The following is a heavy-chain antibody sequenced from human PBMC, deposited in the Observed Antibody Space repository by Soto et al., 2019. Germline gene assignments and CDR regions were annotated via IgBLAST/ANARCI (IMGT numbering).Heavy chain of an antibody. CDR3: TRSLFTSSWFAGS. D-gene: IGHD6-13*01. CDR2: VYHSGTT. V-gene: IGHV4-38-2*02. J-gene: IGHJ5*02. Sequence: SETLSLTCTVSGGSISSYYWGWLRQPPGKGLEWIGSVYHSGTTYSNPSLKSRVTISLDTSKNQFSLKLTSVTAADTAMYYCTRSLFTSSWFAGSWGQGTLVTVSS. CDR1: GGSISSYY.